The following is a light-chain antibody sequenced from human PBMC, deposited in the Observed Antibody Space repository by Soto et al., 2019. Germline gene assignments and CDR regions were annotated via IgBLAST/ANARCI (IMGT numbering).Light chain of an antibody. J-gene: IGLJ1*01. CDR1: NSDVGTFYF. CDR3: SSYGGSDTYV. CDR2: DVT. V-gene: IGLV2-11*01. Sequence: QSVLTQPRSVSGSPGQSVTISCTGTNSDVGTFYFVSWYQQYPDTGPKLIIYDVTERPSGVPDRFSGSKSGNTASLTISGLQAEAESDYYCSSYGGSDTYVFGSGTKLTVL.